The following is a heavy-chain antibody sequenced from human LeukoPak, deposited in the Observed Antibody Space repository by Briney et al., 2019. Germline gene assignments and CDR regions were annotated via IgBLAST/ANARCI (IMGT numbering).Heavy chain of an antibody. J-gene: IGHJ4*02. CDR2: MNPNSGNT. CDR1: GYTFTSYD. V-gene: IGHV1-8*03. D-gene: IGHD3-16*01. Sequence: ASVKVSCKASGYTFTSYDINWVRQATGQGLEWMGWMNPNSGNTGYAQKFQGRVTITRNTSISTAYMELSSLRSEDTAVYYCATILGDYVPYFDYWGQGTLVTVSS. CDR3: ATILGDYVPYFDY.